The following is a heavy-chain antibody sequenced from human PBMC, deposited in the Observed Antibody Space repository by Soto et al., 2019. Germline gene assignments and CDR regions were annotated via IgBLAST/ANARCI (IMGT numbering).Heavy chain of an antibody. V-gene: IGHV4-39*01. CDR3: ARLIAAAGVDYFDY. CDR2: IYYSGST. D-gene: IGHD6-13*01. Sequence: QLQLQESGPGLVKPSETLSLTCTVSGGSISSSSYYWGWIRQPPGKGLEWIGSIYYSGSTYYNPSLKSRVTISVDTSKNQFSLKLSSVTAADTAVYYCARLIAAAGVDYFDYWGQGTLVTVSS. CDR1: GGSISSSSYY. J-gene: IGHJ4*02.